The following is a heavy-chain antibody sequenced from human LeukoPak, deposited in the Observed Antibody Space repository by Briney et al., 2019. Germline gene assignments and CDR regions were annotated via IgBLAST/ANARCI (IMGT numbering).Heavy chain of an antibody. Sequence: GASLKISCKGSGYTFTSYWIGWVRQMPGKGLEWMGIIYPGDSDTRYSPSFQGQVSISVDKSINTAYLQWSSLKASDSAMYYCARAEYSSPIDYWGQGTLVTVSS. CDR2: IYPGDSDT. J-gene: IGHJ4*02. D-gene: IGHD6-6*01. CDR1: GYTFTSYW. V-gene: IGHV5-51*01. CDR3: ARAEYSSPIDY.